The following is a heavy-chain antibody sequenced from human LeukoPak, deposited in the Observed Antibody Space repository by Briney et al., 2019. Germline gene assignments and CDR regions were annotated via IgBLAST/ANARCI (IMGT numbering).Heavy chain of an antibody. Sequence: GGSLRLSCAASGFTFSRYAMSWVRQAPGKGLEWVSDISGSGGSTYYADSVKGRFTISRDNSKNTLYLQMNSLRAEHTAVYYCATSHPRVPPAMFAYWGQRAPLTPSS. CDR1: GFTFSRYA. V-gene: IGHV3-23*01. D-gene: IGHD2-2*01. J-gene: IGHJ4*02. CDR2: ISGSGGST. CDR3: ATSHPRVPPAMFAY.